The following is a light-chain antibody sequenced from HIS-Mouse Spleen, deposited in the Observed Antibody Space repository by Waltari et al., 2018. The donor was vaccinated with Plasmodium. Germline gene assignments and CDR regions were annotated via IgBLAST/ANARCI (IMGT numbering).Light chain of an antibody. CDR1: SSDVGSYNL. J-gene: IGLJ3*02. Sequence: QSALTQPASVSGSPGQSITISCTGTSSDVGSYNLVSWYQQHPGKAPKLKIYEGSKRPAGVSNLFSGSKSGNTASLTISGLQAEDEADYYCCSYAGSSTNWVFGGGTKLTVL. V-gene: IGLV2-23*01. CDR2: EGS. CDR3: CSYAGSSTNWV.